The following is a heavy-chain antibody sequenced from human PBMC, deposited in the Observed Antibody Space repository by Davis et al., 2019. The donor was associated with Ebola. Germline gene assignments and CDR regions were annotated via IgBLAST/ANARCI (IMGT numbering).Heavy chain of an antibody. CDR2: ISGSSRTI. Sequence: GGSLRLSCAASGFTFSSYAMNWVRQAPGKGLEWVSYISGSSRTIYYADSVKGRFTISRDNAKNSLYLQMNSLRDEDTAVYYCAREVAVAGTECDYWGQGTLVTVSS. CDR3: AREVAVAGTECDY. J-gene: IGHJ4*02. D-gene: IGHD6-19*01. CDR1: GFTFSSYA. V-gene: IGHV3-48*02.